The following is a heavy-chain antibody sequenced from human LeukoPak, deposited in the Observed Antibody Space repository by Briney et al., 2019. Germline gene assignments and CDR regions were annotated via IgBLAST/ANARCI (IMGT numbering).Heavy chain of an antibody. CDR2: IYYSGST. CDR3: ARQYYYYYMAV. Sequence: PSETLSLTCTVSGGSISSYYWSWIRQPPGKGLEWIGYIYYSGSTNYNPSLKSRVTISVDTSKNQFSLKLSSVTAADTAVYYCARQYYYYYMAVWGKGTTVTVSS. V-gene: IGHV4-59*08. J-gene: IGHJ6*03. CDR1: GGSISSYY.